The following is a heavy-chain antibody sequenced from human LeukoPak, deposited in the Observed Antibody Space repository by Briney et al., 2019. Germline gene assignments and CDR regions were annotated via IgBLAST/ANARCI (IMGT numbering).Heavy chain of an antibody. V-gene: IGHV3-7*04. CDR3: ARDAFASGSHDY. CDR2: IKRDGSDT. Sequence: GRSLRHSCAASGFTFSSHGMHWVRQAPGKGLEWVASIKRDGSDTHYVDSVKGRFTISRDNAKNSLFLQMNSLTAEDTALYYCARDAFASGSHDYWGQGNLVTVSS. J-gene: IGHJ4*02. D-gene: IGHD3-10*01. CDR1: GFTFSSHG.